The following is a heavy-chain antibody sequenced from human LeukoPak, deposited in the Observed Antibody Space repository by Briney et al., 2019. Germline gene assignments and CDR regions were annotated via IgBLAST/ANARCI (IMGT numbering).Heavy chain of an antibody. Sequence: PSQTLSLTCTVSGGSISSGSYYWSWIRQPAGKGLEWIGRIYTSGSTNYNPSLKSRVTMSVDTSKNQFSLKLSSVTAADTAVYYCARDLNDPQRQWLVFDYWGQGTLVTVSS. J-gene: IGHJ4*02. CDR3: ARDLNDPQRQWLVFDY. D-gene: IGHD6-19*01. V-gene: IGHV4-61*02. CDR1: GGSISSGSYY. CDR2: IYTSGST.